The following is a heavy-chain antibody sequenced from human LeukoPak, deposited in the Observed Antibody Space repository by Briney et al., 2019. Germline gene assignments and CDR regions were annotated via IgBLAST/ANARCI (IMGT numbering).Heavy chain of an antibody. Sequence: ASVKVSCKASGYTFTSYGISWVRQAPGQGLEWMGWISAYNGNTNYAQKLQGRVTMTTDTSTSTAYMELRSLRSDDTAVYYCAKSYYDFWSGPNYYYYMDVWGKGTTVTVSS. CDR3: AKSYYDFWSGPNYYYYMDV. D-gene: IGHD3-3*01. V-gene: IGHV1-18*01. CDR2: ISAYNGNT. J-gene: IGHJ6*03. CDR1: GYTFTSYG.